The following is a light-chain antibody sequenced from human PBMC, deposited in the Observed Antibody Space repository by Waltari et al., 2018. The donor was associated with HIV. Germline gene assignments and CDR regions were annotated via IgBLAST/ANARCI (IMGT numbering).Light chain of an antibody. J-gene: IGLJ1*01. Sequence: QSALTQPASVSGSPGQSITISCTGTSSDVGGYNYVSWYQHPPGKAPKLLIYEGSNRPSGVSNRFSGSKADKTAFLNISGLQGEEEADYYCSLYTSDYTYVFGSGNEVTVL. CDR1: SSDVGGYNY. V-gene: IGLV2-14*01. CDR2: EGS. CDR3: SLYTSDYTYV.